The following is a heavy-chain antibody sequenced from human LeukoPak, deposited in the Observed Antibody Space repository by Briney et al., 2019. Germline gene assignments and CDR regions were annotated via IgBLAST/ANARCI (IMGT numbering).Heavy chain of an antibody. D-gene: IGHD3-9*01. CDR1: GYTFTSYY. CDR2: INPSGGST. Sequence: ASVKVSCKASGYTFTSYYMHWVRQAPGQGLEWLGIINPSGGSTSYAQKFQGRVTMTRDTSTSTVYMELSSLRSEDTAVYYCARGADILTGYFPPHYWGQGTLVTVSS. J-gene: IGHJ4*02. CDR3: ARGADILTGYFPPHY. V-gene: IGHV1-46*01.